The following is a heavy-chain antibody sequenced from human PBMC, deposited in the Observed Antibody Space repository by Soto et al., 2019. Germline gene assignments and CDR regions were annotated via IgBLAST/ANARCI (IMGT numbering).Heavy chain of an antibody. D-gene: IGHD4-17*01. CDR2: ISYDGSDE. V-gene: IGHV3-30*18. Sequence: PGGSLRLSCAASGVTFSSYGMHWVRQAPGKGLEWVALISYDGSDEYYADSVKGRFTISRDNSNNTLYLQMNSPKSEDTAVYYCAKDRRDYGGNLFAYWGQGTVVTVSS. J-gene: IGHJ4*02. CDR3: AKDRRDYGGNLFAY. CDR1: GVTFSSYG.